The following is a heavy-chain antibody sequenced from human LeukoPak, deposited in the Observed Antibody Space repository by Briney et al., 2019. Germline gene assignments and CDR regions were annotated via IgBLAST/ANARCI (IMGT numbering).Heavy chain of an antibody. CDR1: GYTFTSYA. CDR3: ARDRRDLITMVRGVLGY. V-gene: IGHV7-4-1*02. Sequence: ASVKVSCTASGYTFTSYAMNWVRQAPGQGLEWMGWINTNTGNPTYAQGFTGRFVFSLDTSVSTAYLQISSLKAEDTAVYYCARDRRDLITMVRGVLGYWGQGTLVTVSS. J-gene: IGHJ4*02. D-gene: IGHD3-10*01. CDR2: INTNTGNP.